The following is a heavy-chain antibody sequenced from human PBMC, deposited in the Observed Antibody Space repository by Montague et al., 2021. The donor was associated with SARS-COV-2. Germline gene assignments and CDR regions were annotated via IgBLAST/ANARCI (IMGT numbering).Heavy chain of an antibody. CDR3: ARYTSRMYGSFDY. V-gene: IGHV2-5*02. CDR2: IYWDDDK. J-gene: IGHJ4*02. Sequence: PLLVKPTQTLTLTCTVSGFSLNTNGMGVGWIRQPPGEAPAWLALIYWDDDKRYSPSLKTRLTITKDTSRNQVVLTMTNVDPGDTGTYFCARYTSRMYGSFDYWGQGALVSVSS. CDR1: GFSLNTNGMG. D-gene: IGHD3-16*02.